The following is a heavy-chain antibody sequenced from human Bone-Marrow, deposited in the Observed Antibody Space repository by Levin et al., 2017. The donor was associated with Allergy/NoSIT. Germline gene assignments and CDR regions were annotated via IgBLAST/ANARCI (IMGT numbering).Heavy chain of an antibody. D-gene: IGHD3-22*01. CDR1: GFTFSQYN. CDR2: ISDSTT. Sequence: GESLKISCVASGFTFSQYNMVWVRQAPGKGLEFISYISDSTTDYADSVKGRFSISRDNAKNSLFLNMDTLRAADSAVYYCARSRGLGLFDYWGQGTLVTVSS. J-gene: IGHJ4*02. V-gene: IGHV3-69-1*01. CDR3: ARSRGLGLFDY.